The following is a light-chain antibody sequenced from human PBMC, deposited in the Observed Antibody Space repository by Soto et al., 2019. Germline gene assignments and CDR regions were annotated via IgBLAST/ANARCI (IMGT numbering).Light chain of an antibody. CDR2: DVS. CDR3: SSYTSSISYV. V-gene: IGLV2-14*03. Sequence: QSVLTRPASVSGSPGESITISCKGTSSDVGGYNYVSWYQSHPGEAPKLIIYDVSNRPSGVSDRFSGSKSGNTASLTISGLQAEDEADYYCSSYTSSISYVFGTGTKVTXL. CDR1: SSDVGGYNY. J-gene: IGLJ1*01.